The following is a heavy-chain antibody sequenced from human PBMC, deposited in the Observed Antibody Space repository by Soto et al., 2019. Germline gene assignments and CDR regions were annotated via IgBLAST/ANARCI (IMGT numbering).Heavy chain of an antibody. CDR1: GFTFSSYA. J-gene: IGHJ4*02. D-gene: IGHD2-8*01. V-gene: IGHV3-23*01. Sequence: GSLRLSCAASGFTFSSYAISWIRLSPWKGLEWVSVISGGGDSTYYTPSVKGRFTISRDDFKNTLYLQMNSLRTEDTAIYYCAKLRDFVVLPAGILDYWGPGTLVTVSS. CDR3: AKLRDFVVLPAGILDY. CDR2: ISGGGDST.